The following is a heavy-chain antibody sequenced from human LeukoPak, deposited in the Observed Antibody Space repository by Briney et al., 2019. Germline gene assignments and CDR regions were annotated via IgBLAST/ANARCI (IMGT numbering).Heavy chain of an antibody. CDR2: FHPEDGET. Sequence: ASVKVSCKVSGYTLTELSVHWVRLAPGKGLEWMGGFHPEDGETVYAQKFQGRVTMTEDTSTDTAYMELSSLRSEDTAVYYCATGKIYCSTTSCSDDSWGQGTLVTVSS. CDR1: GYTLTELS. CDR3: ATGKIYCSTTSCSDDS. J-gene: IGHJ4*02. V-gene: IGHV1-24*01. D-gene: IGHD2-2*01.